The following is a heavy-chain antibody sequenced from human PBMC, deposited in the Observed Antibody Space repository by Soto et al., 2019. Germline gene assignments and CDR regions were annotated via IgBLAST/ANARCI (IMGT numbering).Heavy chain of an antibody. J-gene: IGHJ6*02. Sequence: SETLSLTCTVSGGSISSYYLRWIRQPAGKGLEWIGRSNTSGSTNYNPSLKSRVTKAVDTSKKQFSLKLSSVTAADAAVYYCASDRTVRFGEAYYYYYGMDVWGQGTTVTVSS. CDR3: ASDRTVRFGEAYYYYYGMDV. CDR1: GGSISSYY. CDR2: SNTSGST. V-gene: IGHV4-4*07. D-gene: IGHD3-10*01.